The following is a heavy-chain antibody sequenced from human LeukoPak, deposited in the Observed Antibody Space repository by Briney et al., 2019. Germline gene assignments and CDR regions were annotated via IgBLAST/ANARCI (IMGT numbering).Heavy chain of an antibody. V-gene: IGHV4-39*02. J-gene: IGHJ4*02. CDR1: GDSISSSSYY. CDR3: ATVVRGVFAPPYYFDY. CDR2: IFYSGSP. Sequence: SETLSLPCSVSGDSISSSSYYWAWIRQPPGKGLEWIGSIFYSGSPYYNPSLKSRVTISVDTSKNHFSLKLSSVTAADTAVYYCATVVRGVFAPPYYFDYWGQGTLVTVSS. D-gene: IGHD3-10*01.